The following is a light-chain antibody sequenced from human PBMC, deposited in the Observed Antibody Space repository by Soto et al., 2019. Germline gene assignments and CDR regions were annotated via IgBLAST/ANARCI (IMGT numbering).Light chain of an antibody. CDR2: GAS. CDR3: QQSYSTPLT. Sequence: DIQMTQSPSSLSASVGDRVTISCRASQSVGNYLNWYQQKPDKAPNLLIYGASTLQSGVPSRFSGSGFGTDFTLTISSLQPEDFATYYCQQSYSTPLTFGPGTKVDIK. J-gene: IGKJ3*01. V-gene: IGKV1-39*01. CDR1: QSVGNY.